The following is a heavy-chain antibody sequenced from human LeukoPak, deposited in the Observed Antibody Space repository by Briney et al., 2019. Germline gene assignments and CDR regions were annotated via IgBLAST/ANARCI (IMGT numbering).Heavy chain of an antibody. CDR1: GGSISSYY. CDR2: IYYSGST. Sequence: PSETLSLTCTVSGGSISSYYWSWIRQPPGKGLEWIGYIYYSGSTNYNPSLKSRATISVDTSKNHFSLKMRSVTAADTAVHYCARDLLRSSSGWFDYWGQGNLVTVSS. D-gene: IGHD6-19*01. J-gene: IGHJ4*02. CDR3: ARDLLRSSSGWFDY. V-gene: IGHV4-59*12.